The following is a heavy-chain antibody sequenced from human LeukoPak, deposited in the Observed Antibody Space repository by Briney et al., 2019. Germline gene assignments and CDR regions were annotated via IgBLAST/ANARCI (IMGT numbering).Heavy chain of an antibody. CDR2: ISSNGGST. Sequence: GGSLRLSCAASGFTFSNYAMHWVRQAPGKGLQYVSDISSNGGSTYYADSVKGRFTISRDNSKNTLYLQMGSLRAEDMAVYYCARAKAYFFDYWGQGTLVTVSS. CDR1: GFTFSNYA. CDR3: ARAKAYFFDY. V-gene: IGHV3-64*02. J-gene: IGHJ4*02.